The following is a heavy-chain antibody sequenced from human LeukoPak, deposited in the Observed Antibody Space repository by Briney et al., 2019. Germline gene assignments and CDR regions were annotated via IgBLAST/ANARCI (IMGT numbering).Heavy chain of an antibody. CDR3: ARLSSGWYYDYYYMDV. V-gene: IGHV3-48*04. CDR1: GFTFSSYS. CDR2: ISSSGSTI. D-gene: IGHD6-19*01. Sequence: PGGSLRLSCAASGFTFSSYSMNWVRQAPGKGLEWVSYISSSGSTIYYADSVKGRFTISRDNAKNSLYLQMNSLRAEDTAVYYCARLSSGWYYDYYYMDVWGKGTTVTVSS. J-gene: IGHJ6*03.